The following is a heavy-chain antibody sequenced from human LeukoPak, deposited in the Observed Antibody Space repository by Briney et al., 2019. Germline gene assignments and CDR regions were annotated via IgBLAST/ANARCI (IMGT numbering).Heavy chain of an antibody. D-gene: IGHD5-24*01. CDR3: AMSVEMPPIPSFDY. J-gene: IGHJ4*02. Sequence: ASVKVSCKTSGYIFTPHHIHWMRQAPGQGLELLGWVSAANNPEYSQKFQGRVVITRDASATTSYLELNSLRSEGTAVYYCAMSVEMPPIPSFDYWGQGTLVTVSP. V-gene: IGHV1-3*01. CDR1: GYIFTPHH. CDR2: VSAANNP.